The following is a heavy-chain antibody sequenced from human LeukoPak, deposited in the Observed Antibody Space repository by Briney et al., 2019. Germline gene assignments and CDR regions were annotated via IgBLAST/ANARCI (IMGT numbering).Heavy chain of an antibody. CDR2: ISSSSSTI. D-gene: IGHD3-22*01. J-gene: IGHJ4*02. Sequence: GGSLRLSCAASGFTFSIYSMNWVRQAPGKGLEWVSYISSSSSTIYYADSVKGRFTISRDNAKNSLYLQMNSLRAEDTAVYYCARDLGSYYYDSSGYYASGYWGQGTLVTVSS. CDR1: GFTFSIYS. V-gene: IGHV3-48*01. CDR3: ARDLGSYYYDSSGYYASGY.